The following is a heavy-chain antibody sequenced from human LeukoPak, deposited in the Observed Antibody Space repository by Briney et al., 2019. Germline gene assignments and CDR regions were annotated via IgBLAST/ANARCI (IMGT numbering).Heavy chain of an antibody. D-gene: IGHD3-10*01. CDR3: ARDAREVLFWFGEFFP. CDR1: GYTFTSYC. J-gene: IGHJ5*02. V-gene: IGHV1-18*01. CDR2: ISGYNGNT. Sequence: ASVKVSCKASGYTFTSYCLSWVRQAPGQALEWMGWISGYNGNTKYAQKFQGGVTMTTDTSTSTAYMELRSLRSDDTAVYYRARDAREVLFWFGEFFPWGQGTLVTVSS.